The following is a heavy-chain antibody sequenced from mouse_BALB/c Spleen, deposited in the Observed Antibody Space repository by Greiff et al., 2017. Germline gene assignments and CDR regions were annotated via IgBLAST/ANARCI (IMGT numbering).Heavy chain of an antibody. Sequence: VQLQQSGPELVKPGASVKISCKASGYSFTGYFMNWVKQSHGKSLEWIGRINPNNGGTSYNQKFKGKATLTVDKSSSTAYMELRSLTSEDSAVYYCARSGGYGYGAMDYWGQGTSVTVSS. D-gene: IGHD2-2*01. V-gene: IGHV1-20*01. CDR3: ARSGGYGYGAMDY. CDR1: GYSFTGYF. CDR2: INPNNGGT. J-gene: IGHJ4*01.